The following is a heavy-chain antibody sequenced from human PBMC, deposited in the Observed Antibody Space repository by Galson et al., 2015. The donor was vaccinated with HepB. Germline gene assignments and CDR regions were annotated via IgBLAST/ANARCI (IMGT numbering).Heavy chain of an antibody. Sequence: SLRLSCAASGFTFSSYGMHWVRQAPGKGLEWVAVISYDGSNKYCADSVKGRFTISRDNSKNTLYLQMNSLRAEDTAVYYCAKDSSSGWHRIYYFDYWGQGTLVTVSS. CDR1: GFTFSSYG. D-gene: IGHD6-19*01. CDR3: AKDSSSGWHRIYYFDY. V-gene: IGHV3-30*18. CDR2: ISYDGSNK. J-gene: IGHJ4*02.